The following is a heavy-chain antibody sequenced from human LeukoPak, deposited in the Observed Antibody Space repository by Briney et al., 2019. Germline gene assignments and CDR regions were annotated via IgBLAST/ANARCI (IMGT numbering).Heavy chain of an antibody. CDR1: GFTFSSNS. D-gene: IGHD2-15*01. CDR2: ISSTSSNT. CDR3: AKEYCSGGRCYAYLDY. V-gene: IGHV3-21*01. J-gene: IGHJ4*02. Sequence: GGSLRLSCAASGFTFSSNSMNWVRQVPGKGLEWVSSISSTSSNTYYADSVKGRFTISRDNAKNSLYLQMNSLRAEDTAVYYCAKEYCSGGRCYAYLDYWGPGTLVTVSS.